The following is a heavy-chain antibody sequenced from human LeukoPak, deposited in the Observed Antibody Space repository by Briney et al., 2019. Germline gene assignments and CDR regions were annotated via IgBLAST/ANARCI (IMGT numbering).Heavy chain of an antibody. CDR3: ARARLETSYGYYFDY. D-gene: IGHD5-12*01. V-gene: IGHV4-61*02. CDR2: IYTSGST. CDR1: GGSISSGSYY. Sequence: SQTLSLTCTVSGGSISSGSYYWSWIRQPAGKGLEWIGRIYTSGSTNYNPSLKSRVTISVDTSKNQLSLKLSSVTAADTAVYYCARARLETSYGYYFDYWGQGTLVTVSS. J-gene: IGHJ4*02.